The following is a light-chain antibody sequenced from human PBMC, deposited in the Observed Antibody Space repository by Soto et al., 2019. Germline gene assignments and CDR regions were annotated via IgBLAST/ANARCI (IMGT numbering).Light chain of an antibody. CDR2: AAS. Sequence: VVTQGKILQSGGPGLPTTISCKSSQILLQSDGNTYLYWFLQKPGQPPQLLIYAASNRFSGVPDRFSGSGSGTEFTLKISRVEAEDVGVYYSIQSIELPPPIGRGTKVDIK. CDR1: QILLQSDGNTY. CDR3: IQSIELPPP. J-gene: IGKJ1*01. V-gene: IGKV2D-29*01.